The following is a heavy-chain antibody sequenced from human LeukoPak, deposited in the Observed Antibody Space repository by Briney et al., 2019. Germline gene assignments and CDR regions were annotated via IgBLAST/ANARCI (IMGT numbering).Heavy chain of an antibody. D-gene: IGHD1-1*01. V-gene: IGHV4-34*01. CDR3: ARGTGTSDY. Sequence: SETLSLTCAVYGGSFSGCYWSWIRQPPGKGLEWIGEINHSGSTNYNPSLKSRVTISVDTSKNQFSLKLSSVTAADTAVYYCARGTGTSDYWGQGTLVTVSS. CDR2: INHSGST. J-gene: IGHJ4*02. CDR1: GGSFSGCY.